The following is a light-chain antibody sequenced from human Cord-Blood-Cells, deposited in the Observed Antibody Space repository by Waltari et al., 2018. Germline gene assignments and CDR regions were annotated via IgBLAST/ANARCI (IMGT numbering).Light chain of an antibody. V-gene: IGKV1-39*01. CDR1: QSISSY. CDR3: QQSYSTPKT. Sequence: DISMMQPPSSLAASVGDRVTNTCRASQSISSYLKWYQQKPGKAPKLLIYAASSLQSGVPSRFSGSGSGTDFTLTISSLQPEDFATYYCQQSYSTPKTFGQGTKVEIK. J-gene: IGKJ1*01. CDR2: AAS.